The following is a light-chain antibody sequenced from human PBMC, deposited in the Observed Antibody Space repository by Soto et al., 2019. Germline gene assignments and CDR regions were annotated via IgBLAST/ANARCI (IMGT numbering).Light chain of an antibody. CDR2: DVS. CDR1: SSDVGAYRF. V-gene: IGLV2-14*01. Sequence: QSALTQPASVSGSPGQSITISCTGTSSDVGAYRFVSWYQQHPGTAPKLMIYDVSNRPSGVSDRFSGSKSGNTASLTISGLQAEDEADYYCSSFTTITTVIFGGGTKLTVL. J-gene: IGLJ2*01. CDR3: SSFTTITTVI.